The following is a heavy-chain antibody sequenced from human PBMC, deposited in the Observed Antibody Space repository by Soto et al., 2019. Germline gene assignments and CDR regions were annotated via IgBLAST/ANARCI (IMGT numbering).Heavy chain of an antibody. CDR2: ITGSGDDA. D-gene: IGHD2-21*02. CDR3: AKELTAEQFYPIDS. V-gene: IGHV3-23*01. CDR1: GFAFSSYA. Sequence: EVQLLESGGGLVQRGGSLRLSCSASGFAFSSYATSWVRQAPGKGLEWVAAITGSGDDAYYSDSVKGRFTISRDNSMNTLSLHMNSLRAEDTAVYFCAKELTAEQFYPIDSLGQGTLVIVSS. J-gene: IGHJ4*02.